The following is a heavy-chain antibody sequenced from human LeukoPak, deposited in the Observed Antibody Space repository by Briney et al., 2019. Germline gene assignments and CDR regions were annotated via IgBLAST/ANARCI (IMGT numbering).Heavy chain of an antibody. Sequence: GRSLRLSRAASGFTFSSYAMHWVRQAPGKGLEWVAVISYDGSNKYYADSVKGRFTISRDNSKNTLYLQMNSLRAEDTAVYYCASSSYGYLANDYWGQGTLVTVSS. CDR2: ISYDGSNK. J-gene: IGHJ4*02. CDR3: ASSSYGYLANDY. CDR1: GFTFSSYA. V-gene: IGHV3-30*04. D-gene: IGHD5-18*01.